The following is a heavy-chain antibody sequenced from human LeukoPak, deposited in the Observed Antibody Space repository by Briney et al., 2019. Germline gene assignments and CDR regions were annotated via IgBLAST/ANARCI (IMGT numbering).Heavy chain of an antibody. V-gene: IGHV3-74*01. CDR2: IKSDGSST. Sequence: GGSLRLSCAASGFHFSSYEMNWVRQAPGRGLVWLSRIKSDGSSTSYADSVKGRFTISRDNAKNTLYLQMNSLRAEDTAVYYCANSPFNMAATQGDYFDYWGQGTLVTVSS. J-gene: IGHJ4*02. D-gene: IGHD2-15*01. CDR3: ANSPFNMAATQGDYFDY. CDR1: GFHFSSYE.